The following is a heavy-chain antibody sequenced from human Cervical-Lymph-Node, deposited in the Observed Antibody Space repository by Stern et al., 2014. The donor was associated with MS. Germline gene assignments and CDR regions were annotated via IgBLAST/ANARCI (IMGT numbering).Heavy chain of an antibody. V-gene: IGHV5-51*03. CDR2: IYPGDSDT. CDR3: ARPGDDTAKYGLDV. CDR1: GYSFATYW. J-gene: IGHJ6*02. Sequence: EVQLLESGAEVKKPGESLKISCKGSGYSFATYWIGWVRQMPGKGLEWMGIIYPGDSDTKYSPSFQGQVTISADKSISPAYLHWSSLKASDTAMYYCARPGDDTAKYGLDVWGQGTTVTVSS. D-gene: IGHD5-18*01.